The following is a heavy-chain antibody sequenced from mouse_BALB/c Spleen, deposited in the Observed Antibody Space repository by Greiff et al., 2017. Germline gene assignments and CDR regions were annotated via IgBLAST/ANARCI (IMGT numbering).Heavy chain of an antibody. CDR3: ARDRYYGLDY. CDR2: ISSGGST. V-gene: IGHV5-6-5*01. J-gene: IGHJ2*01. CDR1: GFTFSSFA. D-gene: IGHD1-1*01. Sequence: EVKLVESGGGLVQPGGSRKLSCAASGFTFSSFAMSWVRQTPEKRLEWVASISSGGSTYYPDSVKGRFTISRDNARNILYLQMSSLRSEDTAMYYCARDRYYGLDYWGQGTTLTVSS.